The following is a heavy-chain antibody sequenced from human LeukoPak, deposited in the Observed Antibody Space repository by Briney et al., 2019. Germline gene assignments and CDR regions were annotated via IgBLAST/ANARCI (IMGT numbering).Heavy chain of an antibody. CDR3: ARHIGYSSGWPRIDY. CDR2: INHSGST. CDR1: GGSFSGYY. D-gene: IGHD6-19*01. J-gene: IGHJ4*02. Sequence: PSETLSLTCAVYGGSFSGYYWSWIRQPPGKGLEWIGEINHSGSTNYNPSLKSRVTISVDTSKNQFSLKLSSVTAADTAVYYCARHIGYSSGWPRIDYWGQGTLVTVSS. V-gene: IGHV4-34*01.